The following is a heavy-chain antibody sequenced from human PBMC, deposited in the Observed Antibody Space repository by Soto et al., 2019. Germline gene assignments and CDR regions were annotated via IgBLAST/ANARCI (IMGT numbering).Heavy chain of an antibody. CDR3: XXXXXXSXXGWAFGMDV. Sequence: EVQLVETGGGLIQPGGSLRLSCLASGFSVTTHYIIWVRQPPGKGLEWVSTTFTGGSTHYADSVKGRFSISRDNSKNTXXXXXXXXXXXXXXXXXXXXXXXXSXXGWAFGMDVWGQGTTVSVSS. D-gene: IGHD1-26*01. CDR1: GFSVTTHY. CDR2: TFTGGST. V-gene: IGHV3-53*02. J-gene: IGHJ6*02.